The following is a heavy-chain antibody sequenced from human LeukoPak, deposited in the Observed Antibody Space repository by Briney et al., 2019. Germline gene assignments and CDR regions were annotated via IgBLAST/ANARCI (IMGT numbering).Heavy chain of an antibody. J-gene: IGHJ4*02. CDR3: AAALSTWYVY. D-gene: IGHD6-13*01. CDR2: IYHSGST. Sequence: SETLSLTCAVSGYSISSGYYWGWIRQPPGKGLEWIGSIYHSGSTYYNPSLKSRVTISVDTSKNHLSLKLTSVTAADTAVYYCAAALSTWYVYWGQGALVTVSS. V-gene: IGHV4-38-2*01. CDR1: GYSISSGYY.